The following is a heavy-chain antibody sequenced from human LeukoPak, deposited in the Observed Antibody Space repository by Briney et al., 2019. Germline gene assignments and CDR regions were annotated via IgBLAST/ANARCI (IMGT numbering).Heavy chain of an antibody. J-gene: IGHJ4*02. V-gene: IGHV4-59*01. Sequence: SETLSLTCTVSGGSISSYYWSWIRQPPGKGLEWIGYIYYSGSTNYNPSLKSRVTTSVDTSKNQFSLKLSSVTAADTAVYYCARMRSGGDYVFYYWGQGTLVTVSS. CDR3: ARMRSGGDYVFYY. CDR1: GGSISSYY. D-gene: IGHD4-17*01. CDR2: IYYSGST.